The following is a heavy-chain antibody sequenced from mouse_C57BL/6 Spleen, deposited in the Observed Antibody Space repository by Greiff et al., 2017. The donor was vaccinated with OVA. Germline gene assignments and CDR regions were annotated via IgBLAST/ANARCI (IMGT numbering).Heavy chain of an antibody. V-gene: IGHV1-50*01. Sequence: QVQLQQPGAELVKPGASVKLSCKASGYTFTSYWMQWVKQRPGQGLEWIGEIDPSDSYTNYNQKFKGKATLTVETSSSTAYMQLSSLTSEDSAVYYCAKGGNDYDSDWYFDVWGTGTTVTVSS. CDR2: IDPSDSYT. CDR3: AKGGNDYDSDWYFDV. J-gene: IGHJ1*03. CDR1: GYTFTSYW. D-gene: IGHD2-4*01.